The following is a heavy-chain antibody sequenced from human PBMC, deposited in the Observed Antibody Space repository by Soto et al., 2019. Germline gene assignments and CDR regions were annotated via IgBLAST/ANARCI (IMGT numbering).Heavy chain of an antibody. CDR3: ARIASAGRGWDV. J-gene: IGHJ6*02. D-gene: IGHD6-13*01. Sequence: EVQLVESGGGLVQPGGSLRLSCAASGFTFSNYWMSWVRQAPVEGLEWVGNIKQDGSEENYVDFMASRFTIARDNAENSLYLPMIRMRAEDTAVYYCARIASAGRGWDVWGQGTTFVVSS. V-gene: IGHV3-7*01. CDR2: IKQDGSEE. CDR1: GFTFSNYW.